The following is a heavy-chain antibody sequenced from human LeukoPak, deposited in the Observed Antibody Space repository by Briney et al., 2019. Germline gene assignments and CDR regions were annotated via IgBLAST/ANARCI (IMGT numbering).Heavy chain of an antibody. J-gene: IGHJ2*01. CDR2: ISSTGSTI. CDR1: GGSISSYY. V-gene: IGHV3-11*04. Sequence: LSLTCTVSGGSISSYYWSWIRQPPGKGLEWVSFISSTGSTIYYADSVKGRFTISRDNAKNSLYLQMNSLRAEDTAMYYCARDGGLYWYFDLWGRGTLVTVSS. CDR3: ARDGGLYWYFDL. D-gene: IGHD3-16*01.